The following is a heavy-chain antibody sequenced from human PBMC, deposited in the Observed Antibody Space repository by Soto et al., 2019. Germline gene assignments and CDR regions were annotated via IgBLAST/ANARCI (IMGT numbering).Heavy chain of an antibody. CDR2: VYYSGTP. Sequence: PSETLSLTCTVSGGSVSSATYYWNWIRQPPGKGLDWLGSVYYSGTPDYNPSLKSRVTISMDTSYNRLSLKLRSVTAADTAVYYCARNLYLRTGTLAMEVGVQGTTVTVSS. V-gene: IGHV4-61*01. CDR1: GGSVSSATYY. CDR3: ARNLYLRTGTLAMEV. D-gene: IGHD3-9*01. J-gene: IGHJ6*02.